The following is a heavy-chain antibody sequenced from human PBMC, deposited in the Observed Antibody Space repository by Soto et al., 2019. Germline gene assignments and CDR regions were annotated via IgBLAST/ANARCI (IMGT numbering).Heavy chain of an antibody. Sequence: QVQLVESGGGVVQPGRSLRLSCAASGFTFSSYGMHWVRQAPGKGLEWVAVIWYDGSNKYYVDSVKGRFTISRDNSKNTLSLQMNSLRAEDTAVYYCARDPPYQWSFDYWGQGTLVTVSS. V-gene: IGHV3-33*01. J-gene: IGHJ4*02. CDR3: ARDPPYQWSFDY. CDR1: GFTFSSYG. D-gene: IGHD2-8*01. CDR2: IWYDGSNK.